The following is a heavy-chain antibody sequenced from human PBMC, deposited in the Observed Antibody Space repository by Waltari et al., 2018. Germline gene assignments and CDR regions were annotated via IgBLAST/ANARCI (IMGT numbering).Heavy chain of an antibody. Sequence: EVQLLESGGGLVQPGGSLRLSCAASGFTFSSYAMSWVRQAPGKGLEWVSVIYSGGSTSYADSVKCRFTISRDNSKNTLYLQMNSLRAEDTAVYYCAIHSGYSSSQGAFDIWGQGTMVTVSS. CDR3: AIHSGYSSSQGAFDI. CDR2: IYSGGST. V-gene: IGHV3-23*03. CDR1: GFTFSSYA. D-gene: IGHD6-13*01. J-gene: IGHJ3*02.